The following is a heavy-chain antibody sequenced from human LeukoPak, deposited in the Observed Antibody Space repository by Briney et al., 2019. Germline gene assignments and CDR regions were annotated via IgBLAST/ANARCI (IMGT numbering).Heavy chain of an antibody. CDR3: ARHELLRYFDWLLPPDY. J-gene: IGHJ4*02. CDR2: IYYSGST. D-gene: IGHD3-9*01. V-gene: IGHV4-39*01. Sequence: KPSETLSLTCTVSGGSISSSSYYWGWIRQPPGKGLEWIGSIYYSGSTYYNPSLKSRVTISVDTSMNQFSLKLSSVTAADTAVYYCARHELLRYFDWLLPPDYWGQGTLVTVSS. CDR1: GGSISSSSYY.